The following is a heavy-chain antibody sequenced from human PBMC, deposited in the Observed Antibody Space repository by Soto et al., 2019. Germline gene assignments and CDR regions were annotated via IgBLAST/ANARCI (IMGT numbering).Heavy chain of an antibody. CDR2: IIPIFGTA. CDR3: ARTSLAVAGTVYWFDP. Sequence: SVKVSCKASGGTFSSYAISWVRQAPGQGLEWMGGIIPIFGTANYAQKFQGRVTITADESTSTAYMELSSLRSEDTAVYYCARTSLAVAGTVYWFDPWGQGTLVTVSS. CDR1: GGTFSSYA. D-gene: IGHD6-19*01. J-gene: IGHJ5*02. V-gene: IGHV1-69*13.